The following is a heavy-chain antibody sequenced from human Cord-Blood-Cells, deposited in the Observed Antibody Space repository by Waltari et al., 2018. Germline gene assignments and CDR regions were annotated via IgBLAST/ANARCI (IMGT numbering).Heavy chain of an antibody. CDR2: IYYSGST. J-gene: IGHJ4*02. Sequence: QLQLQESGPGLVKPSETLSLTCTVSGGSISSSSYYWGWIRPPPGKGLEWIGSIYYSGSTYYNPSLKSRVTISVDTSKNQFSLKLSSVTAADTAVYYCARAYSSSYYFDYWGQGTLVTVSS. CDR3: ARAYSSSYYFDY. D-gene: IGHD6-6*01. V-gene: IGHV4-39*01. CDR1: GGSISSSSYY.